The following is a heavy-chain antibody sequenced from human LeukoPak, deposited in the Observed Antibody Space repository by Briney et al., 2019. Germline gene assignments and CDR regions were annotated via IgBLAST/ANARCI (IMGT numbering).Heavy chain of an antibody. V-gene: IGHV1-2*02. CDR3: ARDGDIVVVQGGGGYFDY. CDR1: GYTFTGYY. D-gene: IGHD2-2*01. CDR2: INPNSGGT. Sequence: GASVKVSCKASGYTFTGYYMHWVRQAPGQGLEWMGWINPNSGGTNYAQKFQGRVTMTRDTSISTAYMELSRLRSDDTAVYYCARDGDIVVVQGGGGYFDYWGQGTLVTVSS. J-gene: IGHJ4*02.